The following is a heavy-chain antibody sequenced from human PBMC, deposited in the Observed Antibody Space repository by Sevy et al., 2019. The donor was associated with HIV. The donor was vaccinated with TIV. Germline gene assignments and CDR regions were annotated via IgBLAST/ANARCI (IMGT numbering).Heavy chain of an antibody. Sequence: GGSLRLSCAASGFTVSSNCMSWVRQAPGKGLEWVSVIYSGGSTYYADSVKGRFTISRDNSKNTLYLQMNSLRAEDTAVYYCARDVDDRYFDYWGQGSLVTVSS. CDR3: ARDVDDRYFDY. V-gene: IGHV3-53*01. J-gene: IGHJ4*02. CDR2: IYSGGST. CDR1: GFTVSSNC. D-gene: IGHD3-22*01.